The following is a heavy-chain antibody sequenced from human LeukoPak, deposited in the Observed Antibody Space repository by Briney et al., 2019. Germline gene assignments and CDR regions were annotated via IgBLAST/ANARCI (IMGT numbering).Heavy chain of an antibody. CDR2: MNPNSGNT. V-gene: IGHV1-8*01. Sequence: ASVKVSCKASGYTFTSYDTNWVRQATGQGLEWMGWMNPNSGNTGYAQKFQGRVTMTRNTSISTAYMELSSLRSEDTAVYYCVRWRYCSSTSCFDAFDIWGQGTMVTVSS. CDR3: VRWRYCSSTSCFDAFDI. J-gene: IGHJ3*02. CDR1: GYTFTSYD. D-gene: IGHD2-2*01.